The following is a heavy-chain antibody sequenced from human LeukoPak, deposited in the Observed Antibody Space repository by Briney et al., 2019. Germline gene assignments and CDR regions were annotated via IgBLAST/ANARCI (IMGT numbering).Heavy chain of an antibody. CDR1: GFTFSNAW. CDR2: IKSKTDGGTT. J-gene: IGHJ3*02. D-gene: IGHD2-2*01. V-gene: IGHV3-15*01. Sequence: GGSLRLSCAASGFTFSNAWMSWVRQAPGKGLEWVGRIKSKTDGGTTDYAAPVKGRFTISRDDSKNTLYLQMNSLKTEDTAVYYCTTERCSSTSCYSNDAFDIWGQGTMVTVSS. CDR3: TTERCSSTSCYSNDAFDI.